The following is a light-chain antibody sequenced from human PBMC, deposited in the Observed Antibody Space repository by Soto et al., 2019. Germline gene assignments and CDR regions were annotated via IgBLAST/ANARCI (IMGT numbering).Light chain of an antibody. CDR1: QSVGSN. Sequence: ETVMTQSPATLSVSPGERATFSCRASQSVGSNLAWYQQKPGQAPRLLIYGASTRATGIPARFSGSGSGTEFTLTISSLQYEDFAVYYCQQYNNWLTFGGGTKVAIK. CDR2: GAS. J-gene: IGKJ4*01. CDR3: QQYNNWLT. V-gene: IGKV3-15*01.